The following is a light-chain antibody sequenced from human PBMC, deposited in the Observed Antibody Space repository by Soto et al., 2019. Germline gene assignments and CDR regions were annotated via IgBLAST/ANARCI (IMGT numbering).Light chain of an antibody. V-gene: IGKV3-11*01. CDR3: QQRNIWPPVT. Sequence: EIMLKQSPATLSLSPCERATLSFRASPSVTNYLAWYQQKPGQAPRLLIYGAFNRATGIPARFSGSGSGTDFTHTISSLEPEDFAVYYCQQRNIWPPVTFGQGTRLEI. CDR2: GAF. CDR1: PSVTNY. J-gene: IGKJ5*01.